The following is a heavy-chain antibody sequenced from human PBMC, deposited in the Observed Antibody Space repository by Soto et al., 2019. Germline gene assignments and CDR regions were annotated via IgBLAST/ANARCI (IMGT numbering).Heavy chain of an antibody. CDR3: ARGSAYSDYDLEC. CDR2: VSGTGGSA. Sequence: EVQLLESGGGLVRPGGSLRLSCAASGFTFSSYAMTWVRQAPGKGLEWVSGVSGTGGSAYYADSVKGRFTISRDKSTNKLYLHMNSLRAEDTAVYYWARGSAYSDYDLECWGQRTLVTVSS. D-gene: IGHD4-17*01. V-gene: IGHV3-23*01. CDR1: GFTFSSYA. J-gene: IGHJ4*02.